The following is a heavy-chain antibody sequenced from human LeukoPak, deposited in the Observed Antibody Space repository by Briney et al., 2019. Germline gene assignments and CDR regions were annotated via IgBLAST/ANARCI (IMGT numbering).Heavy chain of an antibody. V-gene: IGHV5-51*01. CDR1: GYSFTSYW. CDR3: ARVAGTTGFYAAFDI. D-gene: IGHD1-1*01. CDR2: IYPGDSDT. J-gene: IGHJ3*02. Sequence: GESLKISCKGSGYSFTSYWIGWVRQMPRKGLEWMGIIYPGDSDTRYSPSFQGQVTISADKSISTAYLQWSSLKASDTAMYYCARVAGTTGFYAAFDIWGQGTMVTVSS.